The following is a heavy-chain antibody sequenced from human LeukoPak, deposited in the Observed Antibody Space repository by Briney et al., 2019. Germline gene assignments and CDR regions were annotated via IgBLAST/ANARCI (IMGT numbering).Heavy chain of an antibody. D-gene: IGHD3-3*01. CDR1: GGTFSSYA. J-gene: IGHJ6*03. CDR2: IIPIFGTA. Sequence: SVKVSCKASGGTFSSYAISWVRQAPGQGLEWMGGIIPIFGTANYAQKFQGRVTITADESTSTAYMELSSLRSEDMAVYYCARAWSGYFYHYYYMDVWGKGTTVTVSS. CDR3: ARAWSGYFYHYYYMDV. V-gene: IGHV1-69*13.